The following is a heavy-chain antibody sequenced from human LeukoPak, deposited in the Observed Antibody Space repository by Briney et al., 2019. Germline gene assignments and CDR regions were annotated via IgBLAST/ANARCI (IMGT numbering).Heavy chain of an antibody. CDR3: AKDPLVSSWYPPNGDY. CDR1: GFTFSTYA. Sequence: GGSLRLSCAASGFTFSTYAMSWVRQAPGKGLEWISAISDSGGSTYYADSVKGRFTISRDNSKNTLYLQMNSLRAEDTAVYYCAKDPLVSSWYPPNGDYWGQGTLVTVSS. CDR2: ISDSGGST. V-gene: IGHV3-23*01. D-gene: IGHD6-13*01. J-gene: IGHJ4*02.